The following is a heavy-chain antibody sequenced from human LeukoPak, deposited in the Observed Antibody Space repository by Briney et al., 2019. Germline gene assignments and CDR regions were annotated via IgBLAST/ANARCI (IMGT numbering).Heavy chain of an antibody. CDR1: GFTFDDYT. Sequence: GGSLRLSCAASGFTFDDYTMHWVRQAPGKGLEWVSLITWDGFNTHYADSVKGRFTISRDNAKNSLYLQMNSLRAEDTALYYCAREMITFGGVIVISYFDYWGQGTLVTVSS. CDR3: AREMITFGGVIVISYFDY. CDR2: ITWDGFNT. J-gene: IGHJ4*02. V-gene: IGHV3-43*01. D-gene: IGHD3-16*02.